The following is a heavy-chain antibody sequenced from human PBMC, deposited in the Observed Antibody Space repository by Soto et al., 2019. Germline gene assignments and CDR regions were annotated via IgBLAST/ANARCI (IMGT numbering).Heavy chain of an antibody. CDR1: GDSLTGYS. CDR3: ARKLEGSVRLVEWLSYMRFDP. J-gene: IGHJ5*02. V-gene: IGHV4-34*01. Sequence: SETLSLTCGVRGDSLTGYSWSWIRQPPGKGLEWIGEINFQGTTNYHPSLWSRLSMSVDMSKSQISLNMSSVTAADTALYFCARKLEGSVRLVEWLSYMRFDPWGPGTLVTVSS. CDR2: INFQGTT. D-gene: IGHD3-3*01.